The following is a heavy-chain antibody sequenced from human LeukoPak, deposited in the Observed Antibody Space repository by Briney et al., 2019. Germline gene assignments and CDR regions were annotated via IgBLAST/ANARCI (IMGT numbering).Heavy chain of an antibody. CDR2: IWYDGINK. V-gene: IGHV3-33*01. Sequence: GGSLRLSCAASGFTLSTDALHWVRQAPGKGLEWVAVIWYDGINKYYRDSVKGRFTISRDNAKNSLYLQMNSLRAKDTAVYYCARDWGYYYYYGMDVWGQGTTVTVSS. CDR1: GFTLSTDA. D-gene: IGHD3-16*01. J-gene: IGHJ6*02. CDR3: ARDWGYYYYYGMDV.